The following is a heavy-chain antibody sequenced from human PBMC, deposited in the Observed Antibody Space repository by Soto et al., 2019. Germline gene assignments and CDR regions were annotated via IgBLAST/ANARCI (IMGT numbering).Heavy chain of an antibody. J-gene: IGHJ4*02. CDR3: ARSWNYVDY. CDR1: GGSFSGYY. V-gene: IGHV4-34*01. D-gene: IGHD6-13*01. Sequence: SETLSLTCAVYGGSFSGYYWSWIRQPPGKGLEWIGEINHSGRTNYNPYLKSRVTISVDTSKNQFSLKLSSVTAADTAVYYCARSWNYVDYWGQGTLVTVSS. CDR2: INHSGRT.